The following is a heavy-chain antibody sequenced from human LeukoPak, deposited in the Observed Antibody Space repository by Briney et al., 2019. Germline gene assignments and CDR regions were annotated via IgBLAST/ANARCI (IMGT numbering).Heavy chain of an antibody. CDR2: IIPIFDTA. J-gene: IGHJ6*02. CDR3: AKDLFTYYYGSGSYLHGMDV. V-gene: IGHV1-69*05. D-gene: IGHD3-10*01. CDR1: GGTFSSYA. Sequence: ASVKVSCKASGGTFSSYAISWVRQAPGQGLEWMGGIIPIFDTANYAQKFQGRVTITTDESTSTAYMELSSLRSEDTALYYCAKDLFTYYYGSGSYLHGMDVWGQGTTVTVSS.